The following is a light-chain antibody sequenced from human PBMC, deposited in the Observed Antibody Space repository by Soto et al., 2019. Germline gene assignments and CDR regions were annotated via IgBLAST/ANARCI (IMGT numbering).Light chain of an antibody. CDR2: EVS. CDR1: SSDVGGYNY. V-gene: IGLV2-8*01. CDR3: SSYAGSKNLV. J-gene: IGLJ2*01. Sequence: QSALTQPPSASGSPGQSVTISCTGTSSDVGGYNYVSWYQHHPGKAPKLIIYEVSKWPLGVPHRFSGSKSGNTASLTVSGLQAGDEADYYCSSYAGSKNLVFGGGTKLTFL.